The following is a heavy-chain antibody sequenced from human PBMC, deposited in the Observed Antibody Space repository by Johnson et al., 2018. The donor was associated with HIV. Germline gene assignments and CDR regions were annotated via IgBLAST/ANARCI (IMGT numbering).Heavy chain of an antibody. CDR3: ARDRTSQRWELLPDDAFDI. CDR2: ISISGSTI. Sequence: QMLLVESGGGLVKPGGSLRLSCAASGFTFSDYYMSWIRQAPGKGLEWVSYISISGSTIYYADSVKGRFTISRDKAKNSLYLQMNSLRAEDTAVYYCARDRTSQRWELLPDDAFDIWGQGTMVTVSS. D-gene: IGHD1-26*01. J-gene: IGHJ3*02. V-gene: IGHV3-11*04. CDR1: GFTFSDYY.